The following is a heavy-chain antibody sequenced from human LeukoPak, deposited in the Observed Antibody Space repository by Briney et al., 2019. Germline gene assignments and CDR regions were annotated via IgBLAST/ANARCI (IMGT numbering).Heavy chain of an antibody. CDR2: IYYSGST. CDR3: ARDRTYGDYRVNAFDI. Sequence: SETLSLTCTVSGGSISSSSYYWGWIRQPPGKGLEWIGSIYYSGSTYYNPSLKSRVTISVDTSKNQFSLKLSSVTAADTAVYYCARDRTYGDYRVNAFDIWGQGTMVTVSS. V-gene: IGHV4-39*07. D-gene: IGHD4-17*01. J-gene: IGHJ3*02. CDR1: GGSISSSSYY.